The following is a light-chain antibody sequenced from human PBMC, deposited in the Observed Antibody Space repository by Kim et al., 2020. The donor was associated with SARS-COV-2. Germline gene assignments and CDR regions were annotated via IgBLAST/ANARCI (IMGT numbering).Light chain of an antibody. V-gene: IGKV3-20*01. CDR3: QQYGSSPGFT. CDR2: GAS. J-gene: IGKJ3*01. CDR1: QSVSSSY. Sequence: PGERATLSCRASQSVSSSYLAWYQQNPGQAPRLLIYGASSRATGIPDRFSGSGSGTDFTLTSSRLEPEDFAVYYCQQYGSSPGFTFGPGTKVDIK.